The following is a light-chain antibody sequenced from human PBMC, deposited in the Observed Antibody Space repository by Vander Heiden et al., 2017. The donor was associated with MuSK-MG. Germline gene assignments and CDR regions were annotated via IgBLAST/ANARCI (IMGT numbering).Light chain of an antibody. J-gene: IGKJ4*01. V-gene: IGKV1-39*01. CDR2: AAS. Sequence: QMSPSPSSLSASAGDRVTITCRASQSIDSYLTWYLQKPGQAPKLLIYAASSWESGVPARFSGSGSGTDFTLTISSLQPEDFATYYCQQRYNIPLTFGGGTKVEIK. CDR1: QSIDSY. CDR3: QQRYNIPLT.